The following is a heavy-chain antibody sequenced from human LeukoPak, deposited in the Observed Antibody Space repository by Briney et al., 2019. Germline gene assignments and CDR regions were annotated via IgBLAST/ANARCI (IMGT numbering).Heavy chain of an antibody. CDR3: ARGDFNDYGDYVDAFEI. D-gene: IGHD4-17*01. CDR1: GFTFSNYW. CDR2: IKPDGSEK. Sequence: GGSLRLSCAASGFTFSNYWMSWVRQAPGKGREWVANIKPDGSEKYCVDSVKGRFTISRDNAKKSLHLQMNSLRAEDPAVYYCARGDFNDYGDYVDAFEIWGQGTMVTVSA. V-gene: IGHV3-7*01. J-gene: IGHJ3*02.